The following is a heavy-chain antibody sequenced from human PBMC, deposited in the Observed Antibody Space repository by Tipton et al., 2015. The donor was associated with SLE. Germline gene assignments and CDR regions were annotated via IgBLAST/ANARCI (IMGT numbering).Heavy chain of an antibody. CDR3: ARGTHDWYFDL. J-gene: IGHJ2*01. V-gene: IGHV4-39*07. Sequence: LRLSCTVSGDSISSSPYYWAWIRQPPGKGVEWIGSLFYSGNAYYNPSLESRVTISEDSSQNQFSLKLSSVTAADTAVYYCARGTHDWYFDLWGRGTLVTVSS. CDR1: GDSISSSPYY. CDR2: LFYSGNA. D-gene: IGHD3/OR15-3a*01.